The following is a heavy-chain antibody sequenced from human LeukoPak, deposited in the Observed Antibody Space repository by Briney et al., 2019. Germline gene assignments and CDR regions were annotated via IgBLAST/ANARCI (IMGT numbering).Heavy chain of an antibody. V-gene: IGHV3-9*03. CDR2: ISCNGGTI. CDR3: AKGPTYGSSSLFDY. CDR1: GFTFHDYA. J-gene: IGHJ4*02. D-gene: IGHD6-6*01. Sequence: PGRSLRLSCAASGFTFHDYAMHWVRQAPGKGLEWVSGISCNGGTIDYADSVKGRFTISRDNAKNSLYLQMNSLRPEDMALYYCAKGPTYGSSSLFDYWGQGILVAVSS.